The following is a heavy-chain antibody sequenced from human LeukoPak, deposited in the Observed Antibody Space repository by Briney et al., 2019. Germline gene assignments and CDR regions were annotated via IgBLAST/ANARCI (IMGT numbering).Heavy chain of an antibody. CDR2: IYYSGST. CDR1: GGSISSYY. J-gene: IGHJ2*01. Sequence: SETLSLTCTVSGGSISSYYWSWIRQPPGKGLEWIGYIYYSGSTNYNPSLKSRVTISVDTSKNQFHLKLSSVTAADTAVYYCARGSIVGATPHDLWGRGTLVTVSS. CDR3: ARGSIVGATPHDL. V-gene: IGHV4-59*01. D-gene: IGHD1-26*01.